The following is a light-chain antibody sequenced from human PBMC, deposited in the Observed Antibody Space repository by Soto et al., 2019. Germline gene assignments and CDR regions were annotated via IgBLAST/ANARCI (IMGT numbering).Light chain of an antibody. CDR1: QTISTY. CDR3: QQSYVAAYA. CDR2: AAS. Sequence: DIQMTQSPSSLSASVGDRVTITCRASQTISTYLNWDQQKPGKAPKLLILAASTLHSGVPSRFSGSGSGTEFTLTISSLQPEDSATYYCQQSYVAAYAFGQGTKLEIK. V-gene: IGKV1-39*01. J-gene: IGKJ2*01.